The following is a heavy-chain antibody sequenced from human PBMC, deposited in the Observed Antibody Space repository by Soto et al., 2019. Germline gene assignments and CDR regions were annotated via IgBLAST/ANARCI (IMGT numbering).Heavy chain of an antibody. CDR1: GGSISSSTYS. CDR2: IYYSGST. D-gene: IGHD1-26*01. CDR3: ARPILGSTDFDY. V-gene: IGHV4-39*01. J-gene: IGHJ4*02. Sequence: PSETLSLTCTVSGGSISSSTYSWGWIRQPPGKGLEWIGSIYYSGSTYYNPSLRSRVTISVDTSKNQFSLKLNSVTAADTAVYYCARPILGSTDFDYWGQGTLVTVPS.